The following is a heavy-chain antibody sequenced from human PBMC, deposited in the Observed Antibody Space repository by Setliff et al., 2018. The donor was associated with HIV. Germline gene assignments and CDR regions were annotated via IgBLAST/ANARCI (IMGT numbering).Heavy chain of an antibody. J-gene: IGHJ6*03. CDR1: GGSISSSFHY. V-gene: IGHV4-39*07. D-gene: IGHD2-21*02. CDR2: LYYSGNT. Sequence: SETLSLTCTVSGGSISSSFHYWGWIRQPPGKGLEWIASLYYSGNTYYNPSLKSRVTISVDRSKNQFSLKLTSVTAADTAVYYCARDEEVVVTAIRDYYYYYMDVWGKGTTVTVSS. CDR3: ARDEEVVVTAIRDYYYYYMDV.